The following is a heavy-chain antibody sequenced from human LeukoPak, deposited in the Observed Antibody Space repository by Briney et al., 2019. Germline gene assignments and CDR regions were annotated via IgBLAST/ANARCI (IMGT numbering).Heavy chain of an antibody. CDR2: INHSGST. D-gene: IGHD3-10*02. CDR1: GGAFSVYY. CDR3: ARGRNYYVLDY. Sequence: SETLSLTCAVSGGAFSVYYWSWIRQPPGKGLEWIGEINHSGSTNYNPSLKSRVTISVDTSKNQFSLKLSSVTAADTAVYYCARGRNYYVLDYWGQGTLVTVSS. V-gene: IGHV4-34*01. J-gene: IGHJ4*02.